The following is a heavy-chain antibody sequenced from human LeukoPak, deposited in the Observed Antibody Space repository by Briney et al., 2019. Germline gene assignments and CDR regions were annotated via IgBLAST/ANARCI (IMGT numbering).Heavy chain of an antibody. CDR2: IYTSGRT. CDR1: GGSISSYY. CDR3: ARLRGETIFGVAGAYYYMDV. Sequence: SGTLSLTCTVSGGSISSYYWSWLRQPPGKGLEWIGYIYTSGRTNYNPSLKRRVTISVETSKNQFSLKLSSVTAADTAVYYCARLRGETIFGVAGAYYYMDVWGKGTTVTVSS. D-gene: IGHD3-3*01. V-gene: IGHV4-4*09. J-gene: IGHJ6*03.